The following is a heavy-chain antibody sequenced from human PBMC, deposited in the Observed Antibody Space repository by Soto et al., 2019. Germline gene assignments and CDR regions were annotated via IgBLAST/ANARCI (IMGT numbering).Heavy chain of an antibody. J-gene: IGHJ6*02. CDR2: INHSGST. CDR3: ARGRYYGSGSYYYYYYGMDV. Sequence: PSETLSLTCAVYGGSFSGYYLSWIRQPPGKGLEWIGEINHSGSTNYNPSLKSRVTISVDTSKNQFSLKLSSVTAADTAVYYCARGRYYGSGSYYYYYYGMDVWGQGTTVPVS. D-gene: IGHD3-10*01. V-gene: IGHV4-34*01. CDR1: GGSFSGYY.